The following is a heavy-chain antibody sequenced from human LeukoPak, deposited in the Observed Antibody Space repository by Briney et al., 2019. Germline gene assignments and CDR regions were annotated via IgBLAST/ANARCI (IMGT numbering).Heavy chain of an antibody. CDR3: AKRCSYGDYGGGYFDY. D-gene: IGHD4-17*01. Sequence: GGSLEISFKGSGYRFTKYWIGWGRPMPGKGVEGMGIIYTGDSDTRYSPSFQGHVTSSSDKSISTSYLQWISLKASLTAMYYCAKRCSYGDYGGGYFDYWGQGTLVTVSS. J-gene: IGHJ4*02. CDR2: IYTGDSDT. CDR1: GYRFTKYW. V-gene: IGHV5-51*01.